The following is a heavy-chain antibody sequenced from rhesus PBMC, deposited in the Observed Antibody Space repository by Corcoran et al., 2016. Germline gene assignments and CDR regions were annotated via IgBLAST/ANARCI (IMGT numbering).Heavy chain of an antibody. V-gene: IGHV4-99*01. CDR1: GNSIRSGYY. Sequence: QVQLQESGPGLVKPSETLSLTCVVSGNSIRSGYYWGWIREPPGKGLEYLGYISGSSGSTDYNPFLQSRVTNSKDTSKNQYSLKLSSVTAADTAVYYCANTGAGFWGQGLRVTVSS. CDR2: ISGSSGST. CDR3: ANTGAGF. D-gene: IGHD1-38*01. J-gene: IGHJ3*01.